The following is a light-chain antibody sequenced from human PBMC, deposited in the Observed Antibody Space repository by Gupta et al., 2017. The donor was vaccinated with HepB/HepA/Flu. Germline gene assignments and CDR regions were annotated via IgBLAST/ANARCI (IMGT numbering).Light chain of an antibody. CDR3: SAWDSSLNGHV. CDR1: SNNVGHEG. V-gene: IGLV10-54*04. Sequence: AGLTQPPSVSTGLRQTATLTCTGNSNNVGHEGAVWLQQHQGHPPKLLSYKNNDRPSGISERFSASRSGNTASLTITGVQPEDEADYYCSAWDSSLNGHVFGTGTKVNVL. J-gene: IGLJ1*01. CDR2: KNN.